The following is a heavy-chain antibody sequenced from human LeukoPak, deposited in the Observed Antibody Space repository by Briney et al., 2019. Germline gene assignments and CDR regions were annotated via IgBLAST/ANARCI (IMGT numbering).Heavy chain of an antibody. CDR1: GFTLNGYR. Sequence: PGGSLRLSCAAPGFTLNGYRMHWVRQAPGKGLVWVSRINSDGSTTSYADSVKGRFTISRDNSKNTLYLQMNSLRAEDTAVYFCARVATGSYDWFDPWGQGTLVTVSS. CDR2: INSDGSTT. V-gene: IGHV3-74*01. D-gene: IGHD3-10*01. CDR3: ARVATGSYDWFDP. J-gene: IGHJ5*02.